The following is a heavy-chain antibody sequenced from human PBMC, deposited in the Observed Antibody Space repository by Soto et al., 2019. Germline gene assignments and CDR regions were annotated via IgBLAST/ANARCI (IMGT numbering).Heavy chain of an antibody. J-gene: IGHJ6*02. Sequence: NPSETLSLTCTVSGGSISSSSYYWGWIRQPPGKGLEWIGSIYYSGSTYYNPSLKSRVTISVDTSKNQFSLKLSSVTAADTAVYYCARRRVHDYPSYYYYYGMDVWGQGTTVTVSS. CDR2: IYYSGST. V-gene: IGHV4-39*01. D-gene: IGHD4-17*01. CDR3: ARRRVHDYPSYYYYYGMDV. CDR1: GGSISSSSYY.